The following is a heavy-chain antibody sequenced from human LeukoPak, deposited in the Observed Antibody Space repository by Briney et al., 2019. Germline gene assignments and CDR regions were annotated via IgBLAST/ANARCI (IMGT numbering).Heavy chain of an antibody. CDR2: IIHSGSS. J-gene: IGHJ4*02. CDR1: GGSFSGYY. CDR3: ARGHSSVVTAIPYYFDY. Sequence: SETLSLTCAVYGGSFSGYYWSWIRQPPGKGLEWIGEIIHSGSSNYNPSLKSRVTISVDTSKNQVSLKLSSVTAADTAVYYCARGHSSVVTAIPYYFDYWGQGTLVTVSS. V-gene: IGHV4-34*01. D-gene: IGHD2-21*02.